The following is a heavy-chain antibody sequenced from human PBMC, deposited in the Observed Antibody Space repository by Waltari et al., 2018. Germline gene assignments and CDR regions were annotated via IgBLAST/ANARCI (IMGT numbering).Heavy chain of an antibody. V-gene: IGHV3-23*01. Sequence: EVQLLESGGGLVQPGGSLRLSCAASGFTFSSYAMSWVRQAPGKGLEWVSAISGSGGSTYYADSVKGRFTISRDNSKNTLYLQMNSLKTEDTAVYYCTTDGGYDQDYWGQGTLVTVSS. D-gene: IGHD5-12*01. CDR3: TTDGGYDQDY. J-gene: IGHJ4*02. CDR1: GFTFSSYA. CDR2: ISGSGGST.